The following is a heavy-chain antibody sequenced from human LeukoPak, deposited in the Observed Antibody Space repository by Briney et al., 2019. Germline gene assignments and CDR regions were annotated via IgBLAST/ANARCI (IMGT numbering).Heavy chain of an antibody. CDR3: ARGWALGS. Sequence: SQTLSLTCAISGDSVSSNRTAWNWIRQSPSRGLEWLGKTYYRYKWYTDYAVSVKSRITINPDTSKNQFFLQLNSVTPEDTAVYYCARGWALGSWGQGTLVTVSS. CDR1: GDSVSSNRTA. CDR2: TYYRYKWYT. J-gene: IGHJ5*02. D-gene: IGHD3-3*02. V-gene: IGHV6-1*01.